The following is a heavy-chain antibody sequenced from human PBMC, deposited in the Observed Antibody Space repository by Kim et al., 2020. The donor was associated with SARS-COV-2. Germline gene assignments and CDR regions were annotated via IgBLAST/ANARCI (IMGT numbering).Heavy chain of an antibody. CDR1: GYSFTSYW. V-gene: IGHV5-51*01. Sequence: GESLKISCKGSGYSFTSYWIGWVRQMPGKGLEWMGIIYPGDSDTRYSPSFQGQVTISADKSISTAYLQWSSLKASDTAMYYCARHPIRGDSSGYFFDYWGQGPLVTVSS. CDR2: IYPGDSDT. J-gene: IGHJ4*02. D-gene: IGHD3-22*01. CDR3: ARHPIRGDSSGYFFDY.